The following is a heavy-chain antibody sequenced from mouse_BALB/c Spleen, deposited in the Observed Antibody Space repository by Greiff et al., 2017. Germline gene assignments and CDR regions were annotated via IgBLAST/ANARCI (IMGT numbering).Heavy chain of an antibody. V-gene: IGHV2-9*02. CDR1: GFSLTSYG. CDR3: AREYGLYAMDY. Sequence: VQVVESGPGLVQPSQSLSITCTVSGFSLTSYGVHWVRQPPGKGLEWLGVIWAGGSTNYNSALMSRLSISKDNSKSQVFLKMNSLQTDDTAMYYCAREYGLYAMDYWGQGTSVTVSS. J-gene: IGHJ4*01. D-gene: IGHD2-10*02. CDR2: IWAGGST.